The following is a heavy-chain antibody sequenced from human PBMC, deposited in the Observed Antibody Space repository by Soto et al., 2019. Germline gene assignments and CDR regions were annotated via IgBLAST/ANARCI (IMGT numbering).Heavy chain of an antibody. V-gene: IGHV3-7*04. CDR3: TRGVIVGATI. CDR2: IKQDGSEK. CDR1: GFTFSSYS. D-gene: IGHD1-26*01. Sequence: GGSLRLSCAASGFTFSSYSMNWVRQAPGKGLEWVANIKQDGSEKFYVDSVKGRFTISRDNAKNSLFLQMNSLRAEDTAVYYCTRGVIVGATIWGQGTLVTVSS. J-gene: IGHJ4*02.